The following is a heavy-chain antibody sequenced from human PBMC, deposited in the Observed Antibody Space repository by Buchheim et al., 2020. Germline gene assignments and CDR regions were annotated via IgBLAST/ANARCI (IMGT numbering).Heavy chain of an antibody. Sequence: QVQLQESGPGLVKPSGTLSLTCTVSGASISSNNWWSWVRQPPGKGLEWIGEVYYSGSTNYNPSLKSRLTISVDVSNNEFSLKLNSVTAADTGVYYCARAITMSPWGQRTL. J-gene: IGHJ5*02. CDR3: ARAITMSP. CDR1: GASISSNNW. CDR2: VYYSGST. D-gene: IGHD3-22*01. V-gene: IGHV4-4*02.